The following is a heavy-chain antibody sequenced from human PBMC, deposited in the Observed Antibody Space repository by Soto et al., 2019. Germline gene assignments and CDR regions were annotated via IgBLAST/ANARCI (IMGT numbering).Heavy chain of an antibody. CDR1: GFRFSSYT. V-gene: IGHV3-30-3*01. CDR2: ISYDDGSNK. CDR3: ARSIAVSGTPEFDY. Sequence: QVQLVESGGGVVQPGRSLRLSCAASGFRFSSYTMHWVRRAPGKGLEWVAVISYDDGSNKEYADSVKGRFTISRDNSKNTLSLQMNSLRAEDTAVYYCARSIAVSGTPEFDYWGQGTLVTVSS. J-gene: IGHJ4*02. D-gene: IGHD6-19*01.